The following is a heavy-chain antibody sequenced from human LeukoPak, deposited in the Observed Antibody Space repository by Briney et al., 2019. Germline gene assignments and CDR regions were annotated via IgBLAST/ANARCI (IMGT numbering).Heavy chain of an antibody. D-gene: IGHD3-16*01. CDR2: INPNSGGT. CDR1: GYTFTGYY. V-gene: IGHV1-2*02. J-gene: IGHJ3*02. Sequence: RASVKVSCKASGYTFTGYYMHWVRQAPGQGLEWMGWINPNSGGTNYAQKFQGRVTMTRDTSISTAYMELSRLRSDDTAVYYCARDFTSSMGDSSHDAFDIWGQGTMVTVSS. CDR3: ARDFTSSMGDSSHDAFDI.